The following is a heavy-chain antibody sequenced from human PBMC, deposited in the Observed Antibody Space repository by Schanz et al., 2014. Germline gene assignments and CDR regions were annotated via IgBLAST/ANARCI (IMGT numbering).Heavy chain of an antibody. CDR1: RLTFANED. Sequence: EEQMVESGGGLVKPGGSLILSCAASRLTFANEDIHWVRQAPGKGLEWVSVINSRNEVFSIDSVRGRFTIFRDNPKKSAYLQMNSLRADDTAVYFCARDRHCSTTTCGTDWGQGTLVTVSS. CDR2: INSRNEV. D-gene: IGHD2-2*01. CDR3: ARDRHCSTTTCGTD. J-gene: IGHJ4*02. V-gene: IGHV3-21*01.